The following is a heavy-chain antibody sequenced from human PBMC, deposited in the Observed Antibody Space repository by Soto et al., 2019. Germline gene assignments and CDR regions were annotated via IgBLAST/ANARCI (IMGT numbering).Heavy chain of an antibody. Sequence: GGSLRLSCAASGFTFSSYSMNWVRQAPGKGLEWVSSISSSSSYIYYADSVKGRFTISRDNAKNSLYLQMNSLRAEDTAVYYCARGHSSSSGYYYYYMDVWGKGTTVTVSS. CDR1: GFTFSSYS. CDR3: ARGHSSSSGYYYYYMDV. CDR2: ISSSSSYI. J-gene: IGHJ6*03. V-gene: IGHV3-21*01. D-gene: IGHD6-6*01.